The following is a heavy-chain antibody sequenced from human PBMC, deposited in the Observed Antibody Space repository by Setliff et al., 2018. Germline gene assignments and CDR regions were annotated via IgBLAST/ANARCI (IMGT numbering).Heavy chain of an antibody. CDR3: TRDPTGSNFYNFQFYMDV. CDR2: INPNTGAA. CDR1: GYPFAGYY. J-gene: IGHJ6*03. D-gene: IGHD1-1*01. V-gene: IGHV1-2*02. Sequence: ASVKVSCKAFGYPFAGYYYNHWVRQAPGQGPEWMGWINPNTGAAKYAQQFQGRVTMARDMSLRTVYLDLSGLTSDDTAVYYCTRDPTGSNFYNFQFYMDVWGKGTTVTVSS.